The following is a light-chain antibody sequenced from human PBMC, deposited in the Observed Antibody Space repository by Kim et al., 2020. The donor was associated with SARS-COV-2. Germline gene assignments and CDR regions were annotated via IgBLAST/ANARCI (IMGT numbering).Light chain of an antibody. Sequence: SYELTQPPSVSVSPGQTASITCSGDKLGDKYACWYQQKPGQSPVLVIYQDSKRPSGIPERFSGANSGNTATLTISGTQAMDEADYYCQAWASSTAVVFGGGTQLT. V-gene: IGLV3-1*01. CDR3: QAWASSTAVV. CDR2: QDS. J-gene: IGLJ2*01. CDR1: KLGDKY.